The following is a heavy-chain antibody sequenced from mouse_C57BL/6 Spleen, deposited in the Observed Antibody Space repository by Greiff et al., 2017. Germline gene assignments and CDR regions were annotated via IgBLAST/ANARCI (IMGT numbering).Heavy chain of an antibody. D-gene: IGHD1-1*01. CDR1: GFNINDYY. V-gene: IGHV14-2*01. J-gene: IGHJ2*01. CDR3: ARGYYGSSYDGYYFDY. CDR2: IDPEDGET. Sequence: EVQLQQSGAELVKPGASVKLSCTASGFNINDYYMHWVKQRTEQGLEWIGRIDPEDGETKYAPKFQGQATITADKSSNTAYLQRSSRTPEDTAVYYCARGYYGSSYDGYYFDYWGQGTTLTVSS.